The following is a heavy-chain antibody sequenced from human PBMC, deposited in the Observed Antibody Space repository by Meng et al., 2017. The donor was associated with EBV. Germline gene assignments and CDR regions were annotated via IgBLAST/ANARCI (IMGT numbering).Heavy chain of an antibody. Sequence: QVQLVQAGAEGKKPGASVKVSCKASGYTFTSYYMHWVRQAPGQGLEWMGIINPSGGSTSYAQKFQGRVTMTRDTSTSTVYMELSSLRSEDTAVYYCARDPAGAVAGTHFDYWGQGTLVTVSS. D-gene: IGHD6-19*01. CDR1: GYTFTSYY. J-gene: IGHJ4*02. V-gene: IGHV1-46*01. CDR3: ARDPAGAVAGTHFDY. CDR2: INPSGGST.